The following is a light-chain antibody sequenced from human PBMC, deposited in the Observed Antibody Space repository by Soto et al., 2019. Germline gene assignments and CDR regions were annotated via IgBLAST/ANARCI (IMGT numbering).Light chain of an antibody. V-gene: IGKV4-1*01. CDR3: QQYHSDPIT. CDR2: WAS. J-gene: IGKJ5*01. CDR1: QIVLSNNNNY. Sequence: DFVMTQSPDSLPVSXXESSTINCKSSQIVLSNNNNYLAWFQQKPGQPPTLLIYWASTRGSGVPDRFSGSGSGTDFTLTISSLQAEDVAVYYCQQYHSDPITFGQGTRLEIK.